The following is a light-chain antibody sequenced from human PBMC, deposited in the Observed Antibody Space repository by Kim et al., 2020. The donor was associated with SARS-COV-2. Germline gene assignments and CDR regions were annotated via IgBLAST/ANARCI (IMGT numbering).Light chain of an antibody. CDR3: QSYDSRLSGSV. V-gene: IGLV1-40*01. J-gene: IGLJ2*01. Sequence: QLVLTQPPSVSGAPGQRVTISCTGSSSNIGAGYDVHWYQQLPGAAPKLLIYGNTNRPSGVPDRFSGSKSGTSASLAITGLQAEDETHYYCQSYDSRLSGSVFGGGTQLTVL. CDR2: GNT. CDR1: SSNIGAGYD.